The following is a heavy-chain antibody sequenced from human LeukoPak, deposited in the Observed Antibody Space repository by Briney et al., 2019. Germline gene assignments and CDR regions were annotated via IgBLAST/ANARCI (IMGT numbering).Heavy chain of an antibody. Sequence: PSETLSRTCTVSGVSISTSYWSWIRQPPGKGLEWIGYIYYSGYTNYNPHLKSRVTMSVDTSKNQFSLKLSSVTAADTAVYYCARGQSTGTTAQPDYWGQGTLVTVSS. J-gene: IGHJ4*02. CDR2: IYYSGYT. CDR1: GVSISTSY. V-gene: IGHV4-59*01. CDR3: ARGQSTGTTAQPDY. D-gene: IGHD1-1*01.